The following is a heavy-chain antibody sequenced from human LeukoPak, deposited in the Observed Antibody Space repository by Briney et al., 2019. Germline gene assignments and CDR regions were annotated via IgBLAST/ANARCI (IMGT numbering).Heavy chain of an antibody. CDR2: IYYSGST. Sequence: PSETLSLTCAVSGYSISSGYYWGWIRQPPGKGLEWIGSIYYSGSTYYNPSLKSRVTISVDTSKNQFSLKLSSVTAADTAVYYCARQGTTIAAPPFYFDYWGQGTLVTVSS. V-gene: IGHV4-38-2*01. CDR1: GYSISSGYY. CDR3: ARQGTTIAAPPFYFDY. D-gene: IGHD6-6*01. J-gene: IGHJ4*02.